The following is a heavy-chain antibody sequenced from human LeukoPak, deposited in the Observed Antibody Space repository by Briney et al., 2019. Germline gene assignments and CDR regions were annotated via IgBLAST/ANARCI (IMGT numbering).Heavy chain of an antibody. CDR3: ARDCHSGSWYVGAWYYYYYMDV. Sequence: RASVKVSCKASGGTFSSYAISWVRQAPGQGLEWMGWINPNSGGTNYAQKFQGRVTMTRDTSISTAYMELSRLRSDDTAVYYCARDCHSGSWYVGAWYYYYYMDVWGKGTTVTVSS. CDR1: GGTFSSYA. CDR2: INPNSGGT. V-gene: IGHV1-2*02. D-gene: IGHD6-13*01. J-gene: IGHJ6*03.